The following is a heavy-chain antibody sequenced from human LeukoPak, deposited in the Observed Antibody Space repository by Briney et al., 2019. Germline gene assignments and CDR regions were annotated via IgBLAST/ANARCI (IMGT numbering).Heavy chain of an antibody. D-gene: IGHD3-22*01. V-gene: IGHV4-38-2*02. Sequence: PSETLSLTCTVSGYSISSGYYWGWIRQPPGKGLEWIGSIYHSGSTYYNPSLKSRVTISVDTSKNQFSLKLSSVTAADTAVYYCARAGYCSGGSCHTVAYYYDSSGYYYDWGQGTLVTVSS. CDR1: GYSISSGYY. J-gene: IGHJ4*02. CDR3: ARAGYCSGGSCHTVAYYYDSSGYYYD. CDR2: IYHSGST.